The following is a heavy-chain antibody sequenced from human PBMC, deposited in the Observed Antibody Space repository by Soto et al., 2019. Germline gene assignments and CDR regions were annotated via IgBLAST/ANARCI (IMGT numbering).Heavy chain of an antibody. CDR2: ISSSSSYI. V-gene: IGHV3-21*01. CDR3: ARDKRGVVVVPAASGYYYYMDV. Sequence: PGGSLRLSCAASGFTFSSYSMNWVRQAPGKGLEWVSSISSSSSYIYYADSVKGRFTISRDNAKNSLYLQMSSLRAEDTAVYYCARDKRGVVVVPAASGYYYYMDVWGKGTTVTVSS. J-gene: IGHJ6*03. D-gene: IGHD2-2*01. CDR1: GFTFSSYS.